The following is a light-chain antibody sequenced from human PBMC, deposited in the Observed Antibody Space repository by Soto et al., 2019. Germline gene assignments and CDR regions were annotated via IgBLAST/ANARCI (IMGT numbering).Light chain of an antibody. CDR3: SSYTSTTSRV. CDR1: SSDVGGYNY. Sequence: QSALTQPASVSGSPGQSITISCTGTSSDVGGYNYVSWYQQHPGKGPKLMIYDVSNRPSGVSNRFSGSKSGNTASLTISGLQAEDEADYYRSSYTSTTSRVFGAGTKVTVL. CDR2: DVS. V-gene: IGLV2-14*01. J-gene: IGLJ1*01.